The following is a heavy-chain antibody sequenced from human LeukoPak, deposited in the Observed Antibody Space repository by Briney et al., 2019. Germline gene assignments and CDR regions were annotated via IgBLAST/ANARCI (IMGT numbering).Heavy chain of an antibody. CDR2: ILYDGTNK. CDR3: ARGWPPDY. D-gene: IGHD5-24*01. CDR1: GFTFSGYA. V-gene: IGHV3-30-3*01. Sequence: GRSLRLSCAASGFTFSGYALQCVRRAPGKGLEWVAGILYDGTNKYYADSVKCQFTISRDNSKDTLYLQMNSLRPEDTAVYYCARGWPPDYWGQGTLVSVSS. J-gene: IGHJ4*02.